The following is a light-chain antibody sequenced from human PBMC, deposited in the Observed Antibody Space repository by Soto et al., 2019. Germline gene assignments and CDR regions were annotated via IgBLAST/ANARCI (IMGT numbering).Light chain of an antibody. CDR1: SSDVGAYNY. CDR3: SSYTSSSTLV. J-gene: IGLJ2*01. V-gene: IGLV2-14*01. CDR2: DVT. Sequence: QYALTQPASVSGSPGQSITISCTGTSSDVGAYNYVSWYQQHPGKAPKLMIYDVTNRPSGVSNRFSGSKSGNTASLTISGLQAEDEADYYCSSYTSSSTLVVGGGTKLTVL.